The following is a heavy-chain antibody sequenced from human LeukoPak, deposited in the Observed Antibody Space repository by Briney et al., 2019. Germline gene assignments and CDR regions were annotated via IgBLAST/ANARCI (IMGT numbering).Heavy chain of an antibody. CDR1: GGSLSSYY. CDR3: ARVLTELSYYYYMDV. J-gene: IGHJ6*03. D-gene: IGHD1-14*01. CDR2: IYYSGST. V-gene: IGHV4-59*01. Sequence: SETLSLTCTVSGGSLSSYYWSWIRQPPGKGLEWIGYIYYSGSTNCNPSLKSRVTISVDTSKNQFSLKLSSVTAADTAVYYCARVLTELSYYYYMDVWGKGTTVTVSS.